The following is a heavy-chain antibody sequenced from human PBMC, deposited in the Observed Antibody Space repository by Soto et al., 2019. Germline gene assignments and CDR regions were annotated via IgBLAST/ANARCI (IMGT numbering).Heavy chain of an antibody. J-gene: IGHJ6*02. V-gene: IGHV1-69*12. CDR2: IIPVFGTP. D-gene: IGHD3-22*01. CDR1: GGSLSNYG. CDR3: ARGDAIKIVVTPYYAMDV. Sequence: QVQLVQSGAEVKKPGSSVKVSCKASGGSLSNYGISWVRQAPGQGLEWMGAIIPVFGTPNYAQKFQDRVPLPADESPTTVYMALRRLTSEDTAVYYCARGDAIKIVVTPYYAMDVWGQGTTVTVSS.